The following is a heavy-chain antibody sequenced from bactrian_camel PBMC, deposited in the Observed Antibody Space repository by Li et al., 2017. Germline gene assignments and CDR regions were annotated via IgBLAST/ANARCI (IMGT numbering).Heavy chain of an antibody. Sequence: DVQLVESGGGLVQPGESLRLSCVASGFAHNDNCMGWFRRAPGKGLEWVSHINEGGETTFYADSVKGRFVSSRDNAKNTVYLQMNNLQPEDTTTYYCAEGRGSRGEHCYSLNYWARGPRSPSP. V-gene: IGHV3S36*01. CDR1: GFAHNDNC. J-gene: IGHJ4*01. CDR2: INEGGETT. D-gene: IGHD6*01.